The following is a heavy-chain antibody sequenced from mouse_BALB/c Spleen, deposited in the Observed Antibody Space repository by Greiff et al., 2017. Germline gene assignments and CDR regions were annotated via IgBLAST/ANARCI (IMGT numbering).Heavy chain of an antibody. D-gene: IGHD2-4*01. J-gene: IGHJ4*01. CDR3: ASPSTMITRLYAMDY. CDR1: GYSITSGYY. Sequence: ESGPGLVKPSQSLSLTCSVTGYSITSGYYWNWIRQFPGNKLEWMGYISYDGSNNYNPSLKNRISITRDTSKNQFFLKLNSVTTEDTATYYCASPSTMITRLYAMDYWGQGTSVTVSS. V-gene: IGHV3-6*02. CDR2: ISYDGSN.